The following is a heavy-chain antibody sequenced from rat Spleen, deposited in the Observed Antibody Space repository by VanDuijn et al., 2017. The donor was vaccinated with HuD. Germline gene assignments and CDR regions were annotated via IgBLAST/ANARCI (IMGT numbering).Heavy chain of an antibody. CDR2: ISPSGVT. V-gene: IGHV5S23*01. J-gene: IGHJ2*01. CDR1: GFPFSDYA. CDR3: AKVLSGSFDY. Sequence: EVQLVESGGGLVQPGNSLKLSCAASGFPFSDYAMAWVRQSPKKGLEWVATISPSGVTYYRDSVKGRFTVSRENTERTLYLLVDSLRSEDTATYYCAKVLSGSFDYWGQGVMVTVSS. D-gene: IGHD5-1*01.